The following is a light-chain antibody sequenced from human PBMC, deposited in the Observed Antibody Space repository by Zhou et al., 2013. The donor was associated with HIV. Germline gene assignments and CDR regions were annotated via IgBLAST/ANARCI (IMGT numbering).Light chain of an antibody. V-gene: IGKV3-20*01. Sequence: IMLTQSPGTLSLSPGERATLSCRAGQTVNNNYLAWYQQKPGQAPRLLIHDASWRAAGIPDRFSGSGSETEFTLSISRLEPEDFAVYFCQQYGSSEWTFGQGTKVEIK. CDR2: DAS. CDR3: QQYGSSEWT. J-gene: IGKJ1*01. CDR1: QTVNNNY.